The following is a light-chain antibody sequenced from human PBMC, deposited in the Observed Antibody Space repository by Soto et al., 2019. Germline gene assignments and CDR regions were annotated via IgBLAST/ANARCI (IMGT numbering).Light chain of an antibody. V-gene: IGKV3D-15*01. CDR2: GIS. J-gene: IGKJ5*01. Sequence: EIVMTQSPATLSVSPGERATLSCRASQSVNSNCLAWYQQKPGQAPRLLIYGISKRATDIPDRFSGSGSGTEFTLTISSLQPEDFATYYCQQHGQWPITFGQGTRLEIK. CDR3: QQHGQWPIT. CDR1: QSVNSN.